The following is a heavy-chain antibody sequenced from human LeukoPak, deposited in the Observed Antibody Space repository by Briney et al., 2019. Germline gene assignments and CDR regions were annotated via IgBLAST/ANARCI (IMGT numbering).Heavy chain of an antibody. D-gene: IGHD3-10*01. CDR1: GFTFDYSA. Sequence: GGSLRLSCVASGFTFDYSAFHWVRQAPGKGLEWVSGIGFSTGNVDYADSVRGRFTISRDNTKNSLFLQMDNLRTDDTAFYYCAKDNGNGWLGEFAFEYWGQGILVTVSS. J-gene: IGHJ4*02. CDR2: IGFSTGNV. V-gene: IGHV3-9*01. CDR3: AKDNGNGWLGEFAFEY.